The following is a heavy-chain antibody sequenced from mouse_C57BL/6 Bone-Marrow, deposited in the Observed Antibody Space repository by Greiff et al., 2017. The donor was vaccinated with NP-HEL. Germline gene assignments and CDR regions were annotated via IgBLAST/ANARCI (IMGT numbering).Heavy chain of an antibody. CDR3: ARDAPTRLYWYFDV. Sequence: EVQGVESGGGLVQSGRSLRLSCATSGFTFSDFYMEWVRQAPGKGLEWIAASRNKANDYTTEYSASVKGRFIVSRDTSQSILYLQMNALRAEDTAIYYCARDAPTRLYWYFDVWGTGTTVTVSS. CDR1: GFTFSDFY. CDR2: SRNKANDYTT. V-gene: IGHV7-1*01. J-gene: IGHJ1*03.